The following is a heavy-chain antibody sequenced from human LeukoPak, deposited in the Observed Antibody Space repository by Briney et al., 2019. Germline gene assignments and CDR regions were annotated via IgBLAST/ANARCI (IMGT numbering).Heavy chain of an antibody. CDR1: GFTFSSYA. Sequence: GGSLRLSCAASGFTFSSYAMHWVRQAPGKGLEWVAVISYDGSNKYYADSVKGRFTISRDNSKNTLYLQMNSLRAEDTAVYYCAKALMTTVTHFDYWGQGTLVTVSS. J-gene: IGHJ4*02. D-gene: IGHD4-17*01. CDR2: ISYDGSNK. V-gene: IGHV3-30*04. CDR3: AKALMTTVTHFDY.